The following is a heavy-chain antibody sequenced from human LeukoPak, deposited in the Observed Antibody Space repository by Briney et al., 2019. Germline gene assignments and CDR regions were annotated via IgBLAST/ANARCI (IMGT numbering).Heavy chain of an antibody. V-gene: IGHV4-31*03. CDR1: GGSISSGGYY. J-gene: IGHJ5*02. D-gene: IGHD3-3*01. Sequence: SEILSLTCTVSGGSISSGGYYWSWIRQHPGKGLEWIGYIYYSGSTYYNPSLKSRVTISVDTSKNQFSLKLSSVTAADTAVYYCATTSYDFWSGYYPQNNWFDPWGQGTLVTVSS. CDR2: IYYSGST. CDR3: ATTSYDFWSGYYPQNNWFDP.